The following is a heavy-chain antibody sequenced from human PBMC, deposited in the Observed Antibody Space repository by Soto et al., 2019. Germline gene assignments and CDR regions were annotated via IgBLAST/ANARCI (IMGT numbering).Heavy chain of an antibody. CDR1: GGSFSSDQ. Sequence: SETLSLTCAVYGGSFSSDQWSWIRQFPGKGLEWIGETDHSGSTNYNPSLKSRVTISVDTSKNQFSLKLSSVTAADTAVYYCARVSGYMTTVTLYNWFDPWGQGTLDTVSS. CDR2: TDHSGST. CDR3: ARVSGYMTTVTLYNWFDP. D-gene: IGHD4-17*01. J-gene: IGHJ5*02. V-gene: IGHV4-34*01.